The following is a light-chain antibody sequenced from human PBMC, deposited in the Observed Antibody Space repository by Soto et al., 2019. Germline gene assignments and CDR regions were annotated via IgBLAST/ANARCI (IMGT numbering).Light chain of an antibody. V-gene: IGKV3-20*01. J-gene: IGKJ1*01. Sequence: EIVLTQSPGTLSLSPGERATLSCRASRNILNNYLVWYQQKPGQAPRLLIQDASTRATGILDRFSGSGSWTDFTLTISSLEPEDFALYYCQQHGSSPWTFGQGTRVDIK. CDR1: RNILNNY. CDR2: DAS. CDR3: QQHGSSPWT.